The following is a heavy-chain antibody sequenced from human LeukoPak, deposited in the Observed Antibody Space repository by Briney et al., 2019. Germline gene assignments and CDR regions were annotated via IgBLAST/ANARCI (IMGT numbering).Heavy chain of an antibody. CDR2: INHSGST. V-gene: IGHV4-34*01. CDR1: GGSFSGYF. Sequence: SETLSLTCAVYGGSFSGYFWNWIRQPPGKGLEWIGEINHSGSTNYNPSLKSRVTISVDTSKNQFSLKLSSVTAADTAVYYCARGSEDYVARTRFDYWGQGTLVTVSS. D-gene: IGHD4-17*01. J-gene: IGHJ4*02. CDR3: ARGSEDYVARTRFDY.